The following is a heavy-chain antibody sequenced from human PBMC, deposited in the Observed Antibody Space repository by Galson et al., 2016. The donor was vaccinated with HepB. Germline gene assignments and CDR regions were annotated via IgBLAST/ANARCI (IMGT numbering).Heavy chain of an antibody. CDR3: ARTDVEMATIWFDP. CDR2: IDWDDDK. V-gene: IGHV2-70*04. CDR1: GLSLRSRGMR. D-gene: IGHD5-24*01. Sequence: PALVTPTQTLTLTCIFSGLSLRSRGMRVSWIRQPPGKALEWLARIDWDDDKFYNTSLKTRLTISKDTSKNQVVLTMTNMDPVDTATYYCARTDVEMATIWFDPWGQGTLVTVSS. J-gene: IGHJ5*02.